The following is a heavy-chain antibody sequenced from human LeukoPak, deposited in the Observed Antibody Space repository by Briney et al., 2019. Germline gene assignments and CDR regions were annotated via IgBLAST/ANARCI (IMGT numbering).Heavy chain of an antibody. D-gene: IGHD7-27*01. CDR3: TRGPPNWGFDY. CDR1: GDTFSNYD. J-gene: IGHJ4*02. V-gene: IGHV1-8*01. CDR2: MSPKSGDT. Sequence: VASVKVSCKASGDTFSNYDINWVRQATGQGLEWMGWMSPKSGDTGYAQKFQGRLTMTRDTSIGTAYMELSSLRSEDTAVYYCTRGPPNWGFDYWGQGTLVTVSS.